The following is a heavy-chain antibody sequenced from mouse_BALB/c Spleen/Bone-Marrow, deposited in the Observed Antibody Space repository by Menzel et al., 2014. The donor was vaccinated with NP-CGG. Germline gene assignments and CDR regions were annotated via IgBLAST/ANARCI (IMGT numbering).Heavy chain of an antibody. D-gene: IGHD2-1*01. Sequence: EVKVVESGGGLVQPGGSLKLSCAASGFTFSNYGMSWVRQTPDKRLELVATINSDGGSTYYPDSVKGRFTIYRDTAKNTLYLRMSSLKSEETAMYYCVRGNYGNYVDYFDFWGQGTTLTVSS. CDR2: INSDGGST. V-gene: IGHV5-6-3*01. J-gene: IGHJ2*01. CDR3: VRGNYGNYVDYFDF. CDR1: GFTFSNYG.